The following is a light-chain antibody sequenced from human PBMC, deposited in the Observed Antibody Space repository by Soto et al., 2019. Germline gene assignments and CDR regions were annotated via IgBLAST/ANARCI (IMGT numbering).Light chain of an antibody. J-gene: IGKJ3*01. Sequence: DIQRAQSPSSLSASVGDTITITCRASRNINTYLNWYQQKPGKASKLLIFGASSLQSGVPSRFSGSGSKTDFTLTINSLQPEAFATYCCQQSSAAPFTFGPGTKVDIK. CDR3: QQSSAAPFT. CDR1: RNINTY. CDR2: GAS. V-gene: IGKV1-39*01.